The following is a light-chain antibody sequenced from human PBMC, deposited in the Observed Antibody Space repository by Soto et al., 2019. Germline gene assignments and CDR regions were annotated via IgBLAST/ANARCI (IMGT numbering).Light chain of an antibody. Sequence: DIQMTQSPSTVSASVGDRVTITCRASQTITNRLAWYQRKPGKAPKVLIYDASNLESGVPSRFSGSGSGTEFILTISRLQPDDVATYYCQHYGGLWTFGQGTKVEVK. CDR1: QTITNR. J-gene: IGKJ1*01. CDR3: QHYGGLWT. V-gene: IGKV1-5*01. CDR2: DAS.